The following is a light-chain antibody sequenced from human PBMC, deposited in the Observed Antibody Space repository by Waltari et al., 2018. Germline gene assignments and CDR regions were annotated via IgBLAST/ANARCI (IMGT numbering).Light chain of an antibody. CDR3: CSYAGADTSVV. J-gene: IGLJ2*01. V-gene: IGLV2-11*01. CDR2: DVN. Sequence: QSALTQPRSVSGSPGQSVTIPCTGTSSDIGGYDFVSWYQQYPGKAPKLIIYDVNKRPPGVPDRFSGSKSGHTASLTISGLLNEDEADYYCCSYAGADTSVVFGGGTTLTVL. CDR1: SSDIGGYDF.